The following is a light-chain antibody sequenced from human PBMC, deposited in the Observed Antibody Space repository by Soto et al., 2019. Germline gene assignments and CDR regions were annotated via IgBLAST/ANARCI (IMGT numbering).Light chain of an antibody. V-gene: IGKV1-39*01. CDR1: QSIVTY. Sequence: DIQMTQSPSSLSASVGDRVTITCRASQSIVTYLNWYLQKPGKAPKLLIYAASNLQSGVPSRFSGSGSGTDFTLTISSLQPEDFAVYYCQQHAHWPLTLGGGTKVDIK. CDR2: AAS. J-gene: IGKJ4*01. CDR3: QQHAHWPLT.